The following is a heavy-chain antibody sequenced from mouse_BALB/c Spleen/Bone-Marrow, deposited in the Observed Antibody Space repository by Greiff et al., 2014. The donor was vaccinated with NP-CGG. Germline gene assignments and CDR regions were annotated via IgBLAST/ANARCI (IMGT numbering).Heavy chain of an antibody. V-gene: IGHV1-7*01. CDR3: ARYGNYPLFAH. Sequence: VKLMESGAELAKPGASVKMSCKASGYSFTNYWMHWVKQRPGQGLEWIGYISPSTGYSEYNQKFKDKATLTADKSSNIAYMQLSSLTSEDSAVYYCARYGNYPLFAHWGQGTLVTVSA. CDR2: ISPSTGYS. J-gene: IGHJ3*01. CDR1: GYSFTNYW. D-gene: IGHD2-1*01.